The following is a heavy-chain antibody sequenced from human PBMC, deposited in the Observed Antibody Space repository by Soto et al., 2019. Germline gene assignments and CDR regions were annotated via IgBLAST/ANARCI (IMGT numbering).Heavy chain of an antibody. CDR1: GGSVSSDRFY. J-gene: IGHJ6*02. CDR3: AREIYHDSGSYGMDV. CDR2: IYYNGRA. V-gene: IGHV4-61*01. Sequence: QVQLQESGPGLVKPSETLSLTCTVSGGSVSSDRFYWSWIRQPPGKRREWIGYIYYNGRANYHPSIKSRLTISVDMAKNQFSLKLNSVTAADTAVYYCAREIYHDSGSYGMDVWGRGTTVTVSS. D-gene: IGHD3-10*01.